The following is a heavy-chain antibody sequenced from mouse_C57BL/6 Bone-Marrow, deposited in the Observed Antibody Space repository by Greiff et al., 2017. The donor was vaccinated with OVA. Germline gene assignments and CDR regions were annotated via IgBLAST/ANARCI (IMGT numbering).Heavy chain of an antibody. V-gene: IGHV1-19*01. CDR1: GYTFTDYY. J-gene: IGHJ1*03. Sequence: EVQLVESGPVLVKPGASVKMSCKASGYTFTDYYMNWVKQSHGKSLEWIGVINPYNGGTSYNQKFKGKATLTVDKSSSTAYMELNSLTSEDSAVYYCASPGRYFDVWGTGTTVTVSS. CDR3: ASPGRYFDV. CDR2: INPYNGGT. D-gene: IGHD3-3*01.